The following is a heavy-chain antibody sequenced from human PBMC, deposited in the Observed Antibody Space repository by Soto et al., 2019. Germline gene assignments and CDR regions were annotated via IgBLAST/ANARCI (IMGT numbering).Heavy chain of an antibody. D-gene: IGHD6-19*01. CDR3: GGGSGWLFDY. J-gene: IGHJ4*02. CDR2: IKQNGGDK. CDR1: GFTLTDPL. Sequence: PGGSLRLSCAVSGFTLTDPLMSWVRQASGKGLEWVANIKQNGGDKNYVDSVKGRFTISTDNARNSLYLQMNSLRVDVTAGDYCGGGSGWLFDYWDQGTPVTTSS. V-gene: IGHV3-7*04.